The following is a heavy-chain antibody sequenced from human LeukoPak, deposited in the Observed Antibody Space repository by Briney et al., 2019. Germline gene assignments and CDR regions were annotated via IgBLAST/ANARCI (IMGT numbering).Heavy chain of an antibody. Sequence: GGSLRLSCAASGFTFDDYGMSWVRQAPGKGLEWVSGINWNGGSTGYADSVKGRFTISRDNAKNSLYLQMNSLRAEDTALYYCARAHLYCSGGSCYFDYWGQGTLVTDSS. V-gene: IGHV3-20*04. CDR3: ARAHLYCSGGSCYFDY. CDR2: INWNGGST. J-gene: IGHJ4*02. CDR1: GFTFDDYG. D-gene: IGHD2-15*01.